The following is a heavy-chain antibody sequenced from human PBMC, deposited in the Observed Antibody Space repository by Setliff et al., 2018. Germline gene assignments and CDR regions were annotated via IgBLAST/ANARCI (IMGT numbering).Heavy chain of an antibody. CDR2: VSTYNGDT. J-gene: IGHJ3*02. Sequence: ASVKVSCKASGYSFTSFSITWVRQAPGQGLEWLGWVSTYNGDTKSAQKFRGRVTMTTDISTSTVYMDLRSLRSEDTAIYYCARGRDGYNANAYEIWGQGTMVTVSS. D-gene: IGHD5-12*01. CDR1: GYSFTSFS. CDR3: ARGRDGYNANAYEI. V-gene: IGHV1-18*01.